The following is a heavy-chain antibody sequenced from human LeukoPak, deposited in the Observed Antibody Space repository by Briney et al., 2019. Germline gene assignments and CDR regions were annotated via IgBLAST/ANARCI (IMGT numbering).Heavy chain of an antibody. CDR3: ARDDDILTGYRGSGNY. CDR2: INHSGST. V-gene: IGHV4-34*01. J-gene: IGHJ4*02. Sequence: SETLSLTCAVSGGSLSGYYWTWIRQPPGKGLEWIGDINHSGSTNYNPSLKSRVTISVDTSKKQFFLKLSSVTAADTAVYYCARDDDILTGYRGSGNYWGQGTLVTVSS. D-gene: IGHD3-9*01. CDR1: GGSLSGYY.